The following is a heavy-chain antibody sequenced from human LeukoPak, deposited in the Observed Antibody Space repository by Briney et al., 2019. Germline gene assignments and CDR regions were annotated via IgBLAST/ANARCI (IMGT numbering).Heavy chain of an antibody. CDR2: INSDGSST. D-gene: IGHD1-26*01. V-gene: IGHV3-74*01. CDR3: ARPRIEGATHWFDP. Sequence: GGSQRLSCAASGFTFSRYWMHWVRQAPGKGLVWVSRINSDGSSTSYADSVKGRFTISRDNARNTLYLQMNSLRTKDTAVYYCARPRIEGATHWFDPWGQGTLVTVSS. J-gene: IGHJ5*02. CDR1: GFTFSRYW.